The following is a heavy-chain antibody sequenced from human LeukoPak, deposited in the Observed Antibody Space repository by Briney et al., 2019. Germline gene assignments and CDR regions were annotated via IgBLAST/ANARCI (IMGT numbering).Heavy chain of an antibody. D-gene: IGHD1-14*01. Sequence: ETLSLTCAISGVSISSVNWWSWVRQSPGKGLEWVSVIYSGGSTYYADSVKGRFTISRDNSKNTLYLQMNSLRAEDTAVYYCAREDREGYWGQGTLVTVSS. CDR1: GVSISSVNW. J-gene: IGHJ4*02. V-gene: IGHV3-53*01. CDR3: AREDREGY. CDR2: IYSGGST.